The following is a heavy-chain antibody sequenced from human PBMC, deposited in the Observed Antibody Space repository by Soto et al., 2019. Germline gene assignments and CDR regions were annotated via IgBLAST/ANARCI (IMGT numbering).Heavy chain of an antibody. CDR1: GGSISRYY. CDR3: AREIQRYFDY. D-gene: IGHD1-1*01. V-gene: IGHV4-4*07. Sequence: SETLSLTCSISGGSISRYYWSWIRQPAGKGLEWIGRIYTSGSTNHNPSLKSRVTMSVDTSKNQFSLKLSSVTAADTAVYYCAREIQRYFDYWGQGTLVTVSS. CDR2: IYTSGST. J-gene: IGHJ4*02.